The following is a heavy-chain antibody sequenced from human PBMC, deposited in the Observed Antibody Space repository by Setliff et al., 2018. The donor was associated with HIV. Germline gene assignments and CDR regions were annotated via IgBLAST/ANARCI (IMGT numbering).Heavy chain of an antibody. CDR2: IYYSGST. V-gene: IGHV4-39*07. Sequence: KPSETLSLTCTVSGGSISSSSYYWGWIRQPPGKGLEWIGSIYYSGSTYYNPSLKSRVTISVDTSKNQFSLKLTSVTAADTAIYYCARGVNFDYWGQGTQVTVSS. CDR1: GGSISSSSYY. D-gene: IGHD3-3*01. J-gene: IGHJ4*02. CDR3: ARGVNFDY.